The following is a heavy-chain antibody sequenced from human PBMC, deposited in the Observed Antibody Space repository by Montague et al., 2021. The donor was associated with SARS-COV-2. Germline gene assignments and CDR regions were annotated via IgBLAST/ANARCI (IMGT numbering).Heavy chain of an antibody. CDR1: GDSVDSFS. V-gene: IGHV4-59*08. J-gene: IGHJ3*01. CDR3: ARHQDLFSTEGVIGFDV. CDR2: ISDSGTT. Sequence: SETRSLTCLVSGDSVDSFSWSWTRQSPGKGLEWIGSISDSGTTHINPALKSRAAISTDRSKNEISLRMTSVTAADTAVYSCARHQDLFSTEGVIGFDVWGPGTMVIVSS. D-gene: IGHD2-21*01.